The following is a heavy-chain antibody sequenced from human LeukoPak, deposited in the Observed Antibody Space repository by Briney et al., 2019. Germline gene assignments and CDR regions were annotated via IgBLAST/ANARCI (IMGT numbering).Heavy chain of an antibody. Sequence: GGSLRLSCAASGFTFSSYSMNWVRQAPGKGLEWVSYISSSSSTIYYADSVKGRFTISRDNSKNSLYLQMNSLRTEDTALYYCAKDSLGRGYSYGYYYMDVWGKGTTVTVSS. CDR3: AKDSLGRGYSYGYYYMDV. D-gene: IGHD5-18*01. J-gene: IGHJ6*03. CDR1: GFTFSSYS. V-gene: IGHV3-48*04. CDR2: ISSSSSTI.